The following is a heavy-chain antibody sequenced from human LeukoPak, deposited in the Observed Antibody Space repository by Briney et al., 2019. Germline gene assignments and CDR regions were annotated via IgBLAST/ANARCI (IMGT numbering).Heavy chain of an antibody. Sequence: GGSLRLSCAASGFTFSSYSMNWVRQAPGKGLEWVSSISSSSSYIYYADSVKGRFTIFRDNAKNSLYLQMNSLRAEDTAVYYCAREDDFWSGYFGYWGQGTLVTVSS. CDR1: GFTFSSYS. J-gene: IGHJ4*02. D-gene: IGHD3-3*01. V-gene: IGHV3-21*01. CDR3: AREDDFWSGYFGY. CDR2: ISSSSSYI.